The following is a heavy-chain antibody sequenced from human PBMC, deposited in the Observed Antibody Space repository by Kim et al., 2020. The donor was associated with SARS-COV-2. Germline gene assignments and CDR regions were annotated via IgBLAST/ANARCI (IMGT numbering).Heavy chain of an antibody. V-gene: IGHV1-46*01. Sequence: TNYAQRFPGRVPMTKDTSTSTVYMDLSRLTSEDTAVYYCAGESPGTYYFDYWGQGTLVTVSS. J-gene: IGHJ4*02. CDR3: AGESPGTYYFDY. D-gene: IGHD3-16*01. CDR2: T.